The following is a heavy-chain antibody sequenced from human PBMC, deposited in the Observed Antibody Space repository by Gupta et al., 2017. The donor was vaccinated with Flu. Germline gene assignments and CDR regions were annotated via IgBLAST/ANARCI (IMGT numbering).Heavy chain of an antibody. D-gene: IGHD1-26*01. J-gene: IGHJ4*02. Sequence: EVQLVQSGAEAKKPGESLRISCQGSGYGFSNSWIGWVRQMPGKGLEWRGSVYPDDSDTIYSPSFQGHVTISFDNSISTAYLQWSSLKASDTAMYYCVRPLYSGTYYSREYYFDYWGQGTLVSVSS. CDR2: VYPDDSDT. V-gene: IGHV5-51*03. CDR3: VRPLYSGTYYSREYYFDY. CDR1: GYGFSNSW.